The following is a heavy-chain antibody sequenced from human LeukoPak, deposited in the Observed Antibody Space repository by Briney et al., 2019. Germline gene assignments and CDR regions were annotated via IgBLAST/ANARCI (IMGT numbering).Heavy chain of an antibody. CDR3: ARDLSTLTAYYFDY. CDR1: GYTLTELS. J-gene: IGHJ4*02. V-gene: IGHV1-69*13. Sequence: SVKVSCKVSGYTLTELSMHWVRQAPGQGLEWMGGIIPIFGTANYAQKFQGRVTITADESTSTAYMELSSLRSEDTAVYYCARDLSTLTAYYFDYWGQGTLVTVSS. CDR2: IIPIFGTA.